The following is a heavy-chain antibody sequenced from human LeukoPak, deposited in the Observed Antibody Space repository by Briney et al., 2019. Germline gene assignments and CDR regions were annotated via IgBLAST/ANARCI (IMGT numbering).Heavy chain of an antibody. D-gene: IGHD2-8*01. J-gene: IGHJ4*02. CDR2: IHYSGST. CDR1: GGSISSYY. Sequence: SETLSLTCTVSGGSISSYYWSWIRQPPGKGLEWIGYIHYSGSTSYNPSLKSRVTISVDTSKNEFSLKLSSVTAADTAVYYCARGTCSNGVCYRYGEGFHYWGQGTLVTVSS. V-gene: IGHV4-59*01. CDR3: ARGTCSNGVCYRYGEGFHY.